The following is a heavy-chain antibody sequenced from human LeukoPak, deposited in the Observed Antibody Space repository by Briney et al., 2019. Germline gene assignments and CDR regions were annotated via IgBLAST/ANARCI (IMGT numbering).Heavy chain of an antibody. V-gene: IGHV4-4*02. CDR1: SGSISSTNW. Sequence: PSETLSLTCAVSSGSISSTNWWSWVRQSPGKGLEWIGEINHSGSTNYNPSLKSRVTISVDTSKNQFSLKLSSVTAADTAVYYCARVATVDYGDYFDYMDVWGKGTTVTVSS. CDR3: ARVATVDYGDYFDYMDV. CDR2: INHSGST. J-gene: IGHJ6*03. D-gene: IGHD4-17*01.